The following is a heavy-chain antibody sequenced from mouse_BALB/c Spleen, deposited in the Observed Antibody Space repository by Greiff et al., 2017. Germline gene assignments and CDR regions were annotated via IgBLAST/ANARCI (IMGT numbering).Heavy chain of an antibody. Sequence: VQLQQSGPELVKPGASVKISCKASGYSFTGYYMHWVKQSHVKSLEWIGRINPYNGATSYNQNFKDKASLTVDKSSSTAYMELHSLTSEDSAVYYCARSGYYRYDDWFAYWGQGTLVTVSA. V-gene: IGHV1-31*01. J-gene: IGHJ3*01. CDR2: INPYNGAT. D-gene: IGHD2-14*01. CDR3: ARSGYYRYDDWFAY. CDR1: GYSFTGYY.